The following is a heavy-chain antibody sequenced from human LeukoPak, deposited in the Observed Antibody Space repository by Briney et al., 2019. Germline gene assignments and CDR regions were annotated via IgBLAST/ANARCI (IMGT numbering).Heavy chain of an antibody. D-gene: IGHD5-18*01. Sequence: NPSETLSLTCTVSGGSISSYYWSWIRQPPGKGLEWIGYIYYSGSTNYNPSLKSRVTISVDTSKNQFSLKLSSVTAADTAVYYCARGKQLWLPWTFDYWGLGTLVTVSP. CDR3: ARGKQLWLPWTFDY. CDR1: GGSISSYY. J-gene: IGHJ4*02. CDR2: IYYSGST. V-gene: IGHV4-59*01.